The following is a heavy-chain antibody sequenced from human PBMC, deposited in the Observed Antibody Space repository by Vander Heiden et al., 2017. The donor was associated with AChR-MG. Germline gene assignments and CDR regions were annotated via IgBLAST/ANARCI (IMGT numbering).Heavy chain of an antibody. D-gene: IGHD3-9*01. Sequence: QVQVVGSGLVVVQPARSLTRSVAASCFTCISYAWDWDRQARGKGLEWVEVISYDGSNKYYADSVKGRFTISRDNSKNALYLQMNSLRAEDTAVYYCARDHSYYDIVTEPGYYFDYWGQGTLVTVSS. CDR2: ISYDGSNK. CDR3: ARDHSYYDIVTEPGYYFDY. V-gene: IGHV3-30-3*01. J-gene: IGHJ4*02. CDR1: CFTCISYA.